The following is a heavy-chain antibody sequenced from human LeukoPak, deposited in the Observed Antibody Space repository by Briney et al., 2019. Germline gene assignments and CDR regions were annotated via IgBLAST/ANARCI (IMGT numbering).Heavy chain of an antibody. V-gene: IGHV1-18*01. CDR2: ISAYNGNT. Sequence: GASVKVSCKASGYTFTSYGISWVRQAPGQGLEWMGWISAYNGNTSYAQKLQGRVTMTTDTSTSTAYMELRSLRSDDTAVYYCARDIVVVVAATPTSWFDPWGQGTLVTVSS. D-gene: IGHD2-15*01. CDR3: ARDIVVVVAATPTSWFDP. CDR1: GYTFTSYG. J-gene: IGHJ5*02.